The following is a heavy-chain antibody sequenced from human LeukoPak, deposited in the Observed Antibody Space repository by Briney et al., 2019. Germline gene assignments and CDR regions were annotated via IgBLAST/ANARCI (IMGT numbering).Heavy chain of an antibody. Sequence: GGSLRLSCAASGFTFSSYAMSWVRQAPGKGLEWVSAISGSGGSTYYADSVKGRFTISRDNSKNTLYLQMNSLRAEDTAVYYCANTPTNYYDSSGYYYVEAWGQGTLVTVSS. D-gene: IGHD3-22*01. V-gene: IGHV3-23*01. J-gene: IGHJ4*02. CDR3: ANTPTNYYDSSGYYYVEA. CDR1: GFTFSSYA. CDR2: ISGSGGST.